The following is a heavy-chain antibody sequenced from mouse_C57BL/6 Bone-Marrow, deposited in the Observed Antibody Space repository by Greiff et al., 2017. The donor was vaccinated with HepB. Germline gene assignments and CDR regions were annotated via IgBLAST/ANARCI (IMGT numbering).Heavy chain of an antibody. CDR2: IYPGSGNT. D-gene: IGHD6-1*01. J-gene: IGHJ3*01. CDR1: GYTFTDYY. V-gene: IGHV1-76*01. CDR3: ARCGSLAWFAY. Sequence: VQLQQSGAELVRPGASVKLSCKASGYTFTDYYINWVKQRPGQGLEWIARIYPGSGNTYYNEKFKGKATLTAEKSSSTAYMQLSSLTSEDSAVYFCARCGSLAWFAYWGQGTLVTVSA.